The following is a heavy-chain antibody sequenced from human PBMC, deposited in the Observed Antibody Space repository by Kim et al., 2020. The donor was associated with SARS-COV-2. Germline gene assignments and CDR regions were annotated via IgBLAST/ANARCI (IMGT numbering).Heavy chain of an antibody. Sequence: GGSLRLSCAASGFTFSSYAMHWVRQAPGKGLEWVAVISYDGSNKYYADSVKGRFTISRDNSKNTLYLQMNSLRAEDTAVYYCARDLGYYDSSGQDGMDVWGQGTTVTVSS. J-gene: IGHJ6*02. CDR1: GFTFSSYA. D-gene: IGHD3-22*01. V-gene: IGHV3-30*04. CDR3: ARDLGYYDSSGQDGMDV. CDR2: ISYDGSNK.